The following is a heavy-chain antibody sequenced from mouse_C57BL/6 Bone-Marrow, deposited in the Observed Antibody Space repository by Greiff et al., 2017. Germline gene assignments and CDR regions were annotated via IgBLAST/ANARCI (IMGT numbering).Heavy chain of an antibody. CDR2: SGPGDGDT. J-gene: IGHJ3*01. V-gene: IGHV1-80*01. CDR1: GYAFSSYW. CDR3: ARGAY. Sequence: VQLQQSGAELVKPGASVKISCKASGYAFSSYWMKWVKQRKGQGREWIGQSGPGDGDTNDNGKFKGKATLTADKSSSTAYMQLSSLTSEDSAVYFCARGAYWGQGTLVTVSA.